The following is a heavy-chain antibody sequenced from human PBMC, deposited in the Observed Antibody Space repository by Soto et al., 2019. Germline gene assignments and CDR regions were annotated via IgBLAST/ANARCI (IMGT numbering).Heavy chain of an antibody. V-gene: IGHV6-1*01. CDR2: TYYRSKWYI. J-gene: IGHJ4*02. Sequence: SPTLSLPCALAGDSVSSNSAAWNWIRQSPSRGLEWLGRTYYRSKWYIEYAVSVKSRIAINPATSKNQFSLQLNSVTPEDTAVYYCARTKSVFDYWGQGTLVTVSS. CDR1: GDSVSSNSAA. CDR3: ARTKSVFDY.